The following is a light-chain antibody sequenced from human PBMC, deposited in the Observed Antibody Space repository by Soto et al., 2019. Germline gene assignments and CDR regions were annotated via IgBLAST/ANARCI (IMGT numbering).Light chain of an antibody. CDR2: GAS. CDR1: ESINQN. J-gene: IGKJ4*01. Sequence: ETVMTQSPATLSVSPGEGATLSCRATESINQNLAWYQQKPGQAPRLLIHGASYRATGIPDRFSGRGSGTEFTLAISRLQSEDFAVYYCQQYNTWLLTFGGGTKVEIK. CDR3: QQYNTWLLT. V-gene: IGKV3-15*01.